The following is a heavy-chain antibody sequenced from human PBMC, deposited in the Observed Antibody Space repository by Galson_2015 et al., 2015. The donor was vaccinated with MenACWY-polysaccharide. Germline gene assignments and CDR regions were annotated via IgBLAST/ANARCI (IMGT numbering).Heavy chain of an antibody. CDR1: GYTFTSYG. CDR3: ARDLGVTHYYYGMDV. CDR2: ISAYNGNT. D-gene: IGHD2-21*02. Sequence: SVKVSCKASGYTFTSYGISWVRQAPGQGLEWMGWISAYNGNTNYAQKLQGRVTMTTDTSTSTAYMELRSLRSDDTAVYYCARDLGVTHYYYGMDVWGQGTTVTVSS. V-gene: IGHV1-18*01. J-gene: IGHJ6*02.